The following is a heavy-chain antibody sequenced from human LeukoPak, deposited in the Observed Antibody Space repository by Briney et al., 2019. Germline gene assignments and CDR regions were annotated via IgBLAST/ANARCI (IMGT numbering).Heavy chain of an antibody. D-gene: IGHD3-16*02. CDR1: GYTFTSYD. CDR3: ARLGELSSDDY. J-gene: IGHJ4*02. Sequence: ASVKVSCKASGYTFTSYDINWVRQAAGQGPGWMGWMNPNSGHTGYAQKFRGRVSITRNTAISTAYMELSSLISEDTAVYYCARLGELSSDDYWGQGTLVTVSS. CDR2: MNPNSGHT. V-gene: IGHV1-8*03.